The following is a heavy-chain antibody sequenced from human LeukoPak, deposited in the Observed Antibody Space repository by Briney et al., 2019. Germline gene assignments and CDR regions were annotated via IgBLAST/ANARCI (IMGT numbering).Heavy chain of an antibody. V-gene: IGHV1-2*02. CDR2: INPNSGGT. CDR1: GYTFTGYY. D-gene: IGHD3-10*01. CDR3: ARGGGLLWFGEQTYYMDV. Sequence: ASVKVSCKASGYTFTGYYMHWVRQAPGQGLEWMGWINPNSGGTNYAQKFQGRVTMTRDTSISTAYMELRSLRSDDTAVYYCARGGGLLWFGEQTYYMDVWGKGTTVTISS. J-gene: IGHJ6*03.